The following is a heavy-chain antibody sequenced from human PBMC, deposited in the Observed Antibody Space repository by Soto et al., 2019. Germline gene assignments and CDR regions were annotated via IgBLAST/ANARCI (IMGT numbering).Heavy chain of an antibody. J-gene: IGHJ4*02. CDR2: INAGNGNT. V-gene: IGHV1-3*05. CDR3: ARWIGGSDY. D-gene: IGHD1-26*01. CDR1: GYTFTSYT. Sequence: QVQLVQSGAEEKKPGSSVKVSCKASGYTFTSYTMHWVRQAPGQRLEWMGWINAGNGNTKYSQKFQGRVTITRDTSASTAYRELSSLRSEDTAGYCCARWIGGSDYWGQGTLVTVSS.